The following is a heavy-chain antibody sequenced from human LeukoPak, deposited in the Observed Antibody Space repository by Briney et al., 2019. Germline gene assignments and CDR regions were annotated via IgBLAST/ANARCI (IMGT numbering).Heavy chain of an antibody. J-gene: IGHJ4*02. CDR2: IYYSGST. CDR3: ARRLGLYCTNGVCYTGEFDY. Sequence: ETLSLTCTVSGGSISSYYWSWIRQPPGKGLEWIGYIYYSGSTNYNPSLKSRVTISVDTSKNQFSLKLSSVTAADTAVYYCARRLGLYCTNGVCYTGEFDYWGQGTLVTVSS. V-gene: IGHV4-59*12. D-gene: IGHD2-8*01. CDR1: GGSISSYY.